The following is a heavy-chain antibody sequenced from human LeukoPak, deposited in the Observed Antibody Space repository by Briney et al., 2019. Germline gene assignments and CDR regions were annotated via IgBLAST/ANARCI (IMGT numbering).Heavy chain of an antibody. CDR1: GYTFTGYY. CDR2: INPNSGGT. V-gene: IGHV1-2*02. Sequence: ASVKVSCKASGYTFTGYYMHWVRQAPGQGLEWMGWINPNSGGTNYAQKFQGRVTMTRDTSISTAYMELSRLRSDDTAVYYCARVDNWNYGMKYGGYQFDPWGQGTLVTVSS. CDR3: ARVDNWNYGMKYGGYQFDP. J-gene: IGHJ5*02. D-gene: IGHD1-7*01.